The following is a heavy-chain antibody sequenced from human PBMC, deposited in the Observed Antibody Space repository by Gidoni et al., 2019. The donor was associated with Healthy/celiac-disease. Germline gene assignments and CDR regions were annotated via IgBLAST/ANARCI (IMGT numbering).Heavy chain of an antibody. V-gene: IGHV3-23*01. CDR1: GFTFSVYA. CDR3: AKDEGGATINWFDP. Sequence: VQPGGSLRLSCAASGFTFSVYAMSWVRQAPGKGLEWVSAISGSGGSTYYADSVKGRFTISRDNSKNPLYLQMNSLRVEDTAVYYCAKDEGGATINWFDPWGQGNLVTGSS. D-gene: IGHD1-26*01. CDR2: ISGSGGST. J-gene: IGHJ5*02.